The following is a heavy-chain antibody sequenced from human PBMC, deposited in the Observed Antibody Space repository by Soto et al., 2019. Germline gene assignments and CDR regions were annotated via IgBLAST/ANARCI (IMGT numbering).Heavy chain of an antibody. V-gene: IGHV5-10-1*01. Sequence: PGESLKISCKGSGYSFTSYWISWVRQMPGKGLEWMGRIDPSDSYTNYSPSFQGHVTISADKSISTAYLQWSSLKASDTAMYYCARLPNEYSSSANNWFDPWGQGTLVTVSS. CDR3: ARLPNEYSSSANNWFDP. CDR2: IDPSDSYT. CDR1: GYSFTSYW. D-gene: IGHD6-6*01. J-gene: IGHJ5*02.